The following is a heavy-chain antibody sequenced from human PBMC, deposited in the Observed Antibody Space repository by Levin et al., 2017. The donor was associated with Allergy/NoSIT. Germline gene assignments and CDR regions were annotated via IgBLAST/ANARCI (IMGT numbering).Heavy chain of an antibody. CDR1: GYTFTGYY. J-gene: IGHJ6*02. D-gene: IGHD3-3*01. CDR2: INPNSGGT. CDR3: ARSLAFGVVIVYYYYGMDV. V-gene: IGHV1-2*02. Sequence: ASVKVSCKASGYTFTGYYMHWVRQAPGQGLEWMGWINPNSGGTNYAQKFQGRVTMTRDTSISTAYMELSRLRSDDTAVYYCARSLAFGVVIVYYYYGMDVWGQGTTVTVSS.